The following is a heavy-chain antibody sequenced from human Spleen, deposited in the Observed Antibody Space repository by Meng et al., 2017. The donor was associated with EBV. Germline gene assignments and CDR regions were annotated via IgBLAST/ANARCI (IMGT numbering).Heavy chain of an antibody. V-gene: IGHV4-4*02. Sequence: VALAESGPGLVKPSETLPLTCAFSGASISSSNWWNWVRQPPGKGLEWIGEIYHSGDTNFNPSLKSRVTMSVDKSRNQFSLRLSSVTAADTAVYYCARPYCSGGSCYGWFDPWGQGTLVTVSS. D-gene: IGHD2-15*01. CDR3: ARPYCSGGSCYGWFDP. CDR1: GASISSSNW. J-gene: IGHJ5*02. CDR2: IYHSGDT.